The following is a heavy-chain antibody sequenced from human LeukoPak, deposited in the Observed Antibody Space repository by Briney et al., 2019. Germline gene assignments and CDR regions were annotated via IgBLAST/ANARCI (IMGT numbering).Heavy chain of an antibody. CDR3: ASTPQGYGDYLDY. J-gene: IGHJ4*02. V-gene: IGHV1-3*03. Sequence: ASVKVSCKASGYTFTSYAMHWVRQAPGQRLEWMGWINAGNGNTKYSQEFQGRVTITRDTSASTAYMELSSLRSEDMAVYYCASTPQGYGDYLDYWGQGTLVTVSS. CDR2: INAGNGNT. D-gene: IGHD4-17*01. CDR1: GYTFTSYA.